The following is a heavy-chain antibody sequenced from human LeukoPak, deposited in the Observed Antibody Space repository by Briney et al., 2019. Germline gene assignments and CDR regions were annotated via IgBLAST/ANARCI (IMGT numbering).Heavy chain of an antibody. Sequence: SETLSLTCTVSGASISTSSYYWSWIRQPPGKGLEWIGEINHSGSTNYNPSLKSRVTISVDTSKNQFSLKLSSVTAADTAVYYCARHFKRGSRGVISWFDPWGQGTLVTVSS. J-gene: IGHJ5*02. D-gene: IGHD3-10*01. CDR3: ARHFKRGSRGVISWFDP. V-gene: IGHV4-39*01. CDR2: INHSGST. CDR1: GASISTSSYY.